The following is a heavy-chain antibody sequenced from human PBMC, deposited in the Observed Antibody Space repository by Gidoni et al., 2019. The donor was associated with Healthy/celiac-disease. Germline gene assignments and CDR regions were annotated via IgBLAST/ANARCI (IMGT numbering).Heavy chain of an antibody. CDR1: GGSFSGYY. D-gene: IGHD6-13*01. Sequence: QVQLQQWGAGLWKPSETLSLTCAVYGGSFSGYYWSWIRQPPGKGLEWIGEINHSGSTNYNPSLKSRVTISVDTSKNQFSLKLSSVTAADTAVYYCARAGSSWRDYYYYGMDVWGQGTTVTVSS. J-gene: IGHJ6*02. CDR2: INHSGST. V-gene: IGHV4-34*01. CDR3: ARAGSSWRDYYYYGMDV.